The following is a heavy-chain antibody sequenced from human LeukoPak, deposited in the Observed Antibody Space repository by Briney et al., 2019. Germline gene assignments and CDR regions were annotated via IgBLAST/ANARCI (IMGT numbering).Heavy chain of an antibody. D-gene: IGHD6-19*01. J-gene: IGHJ4*02. CDR3: ARVGSVAGTEFDY. V-gene: IGHV1-8*02. CDR1: GYTFTSYY. Sequence: GASVKVSCKASGYTFTSYYMHWVRQATGQGLEWMGWMNPNSGNTGYAQKFQGRVTMTRNTSISTAYMELSSLRSEDTAVYYCARVGSVAGTEFDYWGQGTLVTVSS. CDR2: MNPNSGNT.